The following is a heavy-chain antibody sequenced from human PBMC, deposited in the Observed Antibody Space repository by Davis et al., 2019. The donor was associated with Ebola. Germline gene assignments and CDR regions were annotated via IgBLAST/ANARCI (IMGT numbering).Heavy chain of an antibody. CDR1: GFTFSSYA. J-gene: IGHJ6*02. CDR2: ISGSGGST. Sequence: GESLKISCAASGFTFSSYAMSWVRQAPGKGLEWVSAISGSGGSTYYADSVKGRFTISRDNSKNTLYLQMNSLRAEDTAVYYCAKDCTYYYGSGSYYKVCRDYGMDVWGQGTTVTVSS. V-gene: IGHV3-23*01. D-gene: IGHD3-10*01. CDR3: AKDCTYYYGSGSYYKVCRDYGMDV.